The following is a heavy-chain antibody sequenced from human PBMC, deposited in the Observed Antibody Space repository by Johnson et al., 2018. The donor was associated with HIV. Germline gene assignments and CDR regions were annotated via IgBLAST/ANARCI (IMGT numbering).Heavy chain of an antibody. Sequence: VQLVESGGGLVQPGGSLRLTCAASGFTFSSYDMHWVRQDTGKGLEWVSTIGSAGDTFYPGSVKGRFTIFRENAKNSLYLQLNSLRAGDTAVYYCARWRDNRGAFDIWGQGTMVIVSS. V-gene: IGHV3-13*01. CDR1: GFTFSSYD. J-gene: IGHJ3*02. D-gene: IGHD1-14*01. CDR2: IGSAGDT. CDR3: ARWRDNRGAFDI.